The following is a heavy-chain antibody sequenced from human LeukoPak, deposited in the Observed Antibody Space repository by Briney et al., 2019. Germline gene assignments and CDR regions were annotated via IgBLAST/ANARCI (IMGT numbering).Heavy chain of an antibody. CDR3: ARDIYAGNDY. Sequence: GGSLPLSCAASKFTFSDYSMSWVRQAPGKGLEWVANINQDGSEKCYVDSVKGRFTISRDNAKNSLYLQMNSLRAEDTAVYYCARDIYAGNDYWGQGTLFTVSS. CDR2: INQDGSEK. CDR1: KFTFSDYS. D-gene: IGHD4-23*01. J-gene: IGHJ4*02. V-gene: IGHV3-7*04.